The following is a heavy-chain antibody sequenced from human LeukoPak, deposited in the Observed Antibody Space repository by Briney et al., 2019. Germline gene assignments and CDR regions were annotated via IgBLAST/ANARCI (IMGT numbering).Heavy chain of an antibody. CDR1: GGSFSGYY. D-gene: IGHD3-10*01. CDR2: ISHSGST. V-gene: IGHV4-34*01. CDR3: ARRLRFVGVWFDP. Sequence: SETLSLTCAVYGGSFSGYYWSWIRQPPGKGLEWIGDISHSGSTNYYPSLKGRVTISVDTSKNQFSLKLSSVTAADTAVYYCARRLRFVGVWFDPWGQGTLVTVSS. J-gene: IGHJ5*02.